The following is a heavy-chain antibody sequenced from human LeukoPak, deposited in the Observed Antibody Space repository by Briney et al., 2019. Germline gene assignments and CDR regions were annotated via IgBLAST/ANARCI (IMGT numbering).Heavy chain of an antibody. D-gene: IGHD3-22*01. V-gene: IGHV1-8*01. CDR2: MDGSSGKT. J-gene: IGHJ3*02. CDR1: GYTFTSYD. CDR3: ARLYYYASSGYDALDI. Sequence: ASVKVSCKTSGYTFTSYDINWVRQATGQGLEWMGGMDGSSGKTAYAQKFLGRVTITRNTSISTAYTELSSLTSEDTAVYYCARLYYYASSGYDALDIWGQGTMVTVSS.